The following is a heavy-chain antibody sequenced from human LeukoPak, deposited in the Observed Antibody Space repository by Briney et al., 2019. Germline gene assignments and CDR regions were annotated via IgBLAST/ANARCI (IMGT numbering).Heavy chain of an antibody. CDR2: IYSGGST. D-gene: IGHD3-10*01. Sequence: GGSLRLSCAASGFTVSSNYMSWVRQAPGKGLEWVSVIYSGGSTYYADSVKGRFTISRDNSKDTLYLQMNSLRAEDTAVYYCARLFGSGSYYSWSQGTLVTVSS. CDR3: ARLFGSGSYYS. J-gene: IGHJ4*02. V-gene: IGHV3-53*01. CDR1: GFTVSSNY.